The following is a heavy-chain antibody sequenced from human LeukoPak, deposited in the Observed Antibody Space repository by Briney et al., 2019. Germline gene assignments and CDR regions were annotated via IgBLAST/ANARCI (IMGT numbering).Heavy chain of an antibody. V-gene: IGHV3-7*03. J-gene: IGHJ4*02. CDR1: GFTFSSYW. D-gene: IGHD3-22*01. CDR3: ANDYYYDSSGYYGVVDY. CDR2: RKQDGSEK. Sequence: GGSLRLSCAASGFTFSSYWMSWVRQAPGKGLEWVANRKQDGSEKYYVDSVKGRFTISRDNAKNSLYLQMNSLRAEDTALYYCANDYYYDSSGYYGVVDYWGQGTLVTVSS.